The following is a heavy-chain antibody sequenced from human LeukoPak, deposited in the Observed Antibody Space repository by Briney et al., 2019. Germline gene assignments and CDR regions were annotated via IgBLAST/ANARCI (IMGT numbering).Heavy chain of an antibody. D-gene: IGHD3-16*01. CDR2: IKQDGSEK. Sequence: GGSLRLSCAASGFTFSSYWMSWVRQAPGKGLEWVANIKQDGSEKYYVDSVKGRFTISRDNTKNTLFLQMNSLRAEDTAVYYCAKEVRGDAFDIWGQGTMVTVSS. J-gene: IGHJ3*02. CDR1: GFTFSSYW. V-gene: IGHV3-7*04. CDR3: AKEVRGDAFDI.